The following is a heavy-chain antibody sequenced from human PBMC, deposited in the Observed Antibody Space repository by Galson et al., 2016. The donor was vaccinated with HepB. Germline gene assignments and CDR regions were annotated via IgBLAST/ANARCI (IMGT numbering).Heavy chain of an antibody. Sequence: SLRLSCASSGFTFRYYAMTWVRRAPGKGLEWVSFISRGGDDKYYTDSLRGRFTISRDDAKNLLYLQINSLTVEDTAVYYCARGLRLRDSNVVVPPAPDYWGQGTLVTVSS. CDR3: ARGLRLRDSNVVVPPAPDY. V-gene: IGHV3-21*06. D-gene: IGHD2-2*01. J-gene: IGHJ4*02. CDR2: ISRGGDDK. CDR1: GFTFRYYA.